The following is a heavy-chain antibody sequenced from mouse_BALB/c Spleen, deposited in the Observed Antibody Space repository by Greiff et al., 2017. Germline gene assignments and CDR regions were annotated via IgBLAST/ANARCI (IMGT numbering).Heavy chain of an antibody. CDR3: ASGITTGYWYFDV. J-gene: IGHJ1*01. CDR2: ISYSGST. D-gene: IGHD2-4*01. Sequence: EVKVEESGPGLVKPSQSLSLTCTVTGYSITSDYAWNWIRQFPGNKLEWMGYISYSGSTSYNPSLKSRISITRDTSKNQFFLQLNSVTTEDTATYYCASGITTGYWYFDVWGAGTTVTVSS. V-gene: IGHV3-2*02. CDR1: GYSITSDYA.